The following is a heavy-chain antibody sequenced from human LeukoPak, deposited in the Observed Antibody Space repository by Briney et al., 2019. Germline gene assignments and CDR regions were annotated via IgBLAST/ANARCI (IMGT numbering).Heavy chain of an antibody. CDR1: GGSFSGYY. J-gene: IGHJ4*02. V-gene: IGHV4-34*01. CDR2: INHRGST. D-gene: IGHD1-26*01. Sequence: SETLSLTCAVYGGSFSGYYWSWIRQPPGKGLEWIGEINHRGSTNYNPSLKSRVTISVDTSKNQFSLELNSVTAADTAVYYCARLGDGATIDYWGQGTLVTVSS. CDR3: ARLGDGATIDY.